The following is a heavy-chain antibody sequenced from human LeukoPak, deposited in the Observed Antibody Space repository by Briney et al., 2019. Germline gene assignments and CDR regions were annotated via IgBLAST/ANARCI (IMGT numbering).Heavy chain of an antibody. J-gene: IGHJ3*02. D-gene: IGHD3-16*02. CDR1: GGSFSGYY. CDR3: ARGAAVDYVWGSYRRNAFGI. CDR2: INHSGST. Sequence: SETLSLTCAVYGGSFSGYYWSWIRQPPGKGLEWIGEINHSGSTNYNPSLKSRVTISVDTSKNQFSLKLSSVTAADTAVYYCARGAAVDYVWGSYRRNAFGIWGQGTMVTVSS. V-gene: IGHV4-34*01.